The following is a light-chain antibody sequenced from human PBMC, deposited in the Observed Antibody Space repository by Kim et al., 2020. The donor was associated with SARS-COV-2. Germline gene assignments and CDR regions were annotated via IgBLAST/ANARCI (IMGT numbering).Light chain of an antibody. J-gene: IGKJ1*01. CDR2: GAS. CDR1: QSVSSSY. V-gene: IGKV3-20*01. CDR3: QQYSRSSKT. Sequence: EIVLTQSPGTLSLSPGERATLSCRASQSVSSSYLAWYQQKPGQAPRLLISGASSRATGIPDRFSGSRSGTDFTLTISRLEPEDFAVYYCQQYSRSSKTFGQGTKVDIK.